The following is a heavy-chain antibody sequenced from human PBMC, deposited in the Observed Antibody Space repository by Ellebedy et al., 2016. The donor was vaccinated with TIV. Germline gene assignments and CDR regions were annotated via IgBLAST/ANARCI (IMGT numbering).Heavy chain of an antibody. D-gene: IGHD4-23*01. V-gene: IGHV4-59*01. CDR3: AREGRGNSASMDV. J-gene: IGHJ6*03. CDR1: GGSISNYY. CDR2: IYYSGST. Sequence: MPSETLSLTCTVSGGSISNYYWSWIRQPPGKGLEWIGYIYYSGSTNYNPYLESRVTISVDTSKNQFSLKLSSVTAADTAVYYCAREGRGNSASMDVWGKGTTVTVSS.